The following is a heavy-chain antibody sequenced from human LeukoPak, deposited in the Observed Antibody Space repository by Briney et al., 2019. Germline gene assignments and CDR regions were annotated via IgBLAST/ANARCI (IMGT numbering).Heavy chain of an antibody. V-gene: IGHV3-30*04. D-gene: IGHD2-15*01. CDR3: ARGSPVVVAATEAGWFDP. J-gene: IGHJ5*02. CDR2: ISYDGSNK. Sequence: GGSLRLSCAASGFTFSSYAMHWVRQAPGKGLEWVAVISYDGSNKYYADSVKGRFTISRDNSKNTLYLQMNSLRAEDTAVYYCARGSPVVVAATEAGWFDPWGQGTLVTVSS. CDR1: GFTFSSYA.